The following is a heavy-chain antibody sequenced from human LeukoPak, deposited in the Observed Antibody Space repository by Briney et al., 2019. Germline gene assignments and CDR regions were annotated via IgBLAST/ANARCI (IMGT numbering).Heavy chain of an antibody. CDR3: TRRGPLRSSWLDGGYYYYGMDV. V-gene: IGHV3-73*01. D-gene: IGHD6-13*01. Sequence: GGSLRLSCAASGFTFSGSAMHWVRQASGKGLEWVGRIRSKANSYATAYAASVKGRFTISRDDSKNTAYLQMNSLKTEDTAVYYCTRRGPLRSSWLDGGYYYYGMDVWGQGTTVTVSS. CDR1: GFTFSGSA. J-gene: IGHJ6*02. CDR2: IRSKANSYAT.